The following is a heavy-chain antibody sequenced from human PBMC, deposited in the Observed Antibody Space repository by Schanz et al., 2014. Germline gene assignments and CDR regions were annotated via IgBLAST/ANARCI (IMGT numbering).Heavy chain of an antibody. D-gene: IGHD2-2*01. CDR3: AKDSTHIDIVLVPTAIDY. Sequence: QAQLMESGGGVVQPGTSLILSCSVSGFSLNTYGIHWFRQPAGKGLEWVAVIWNNGVTKYYADSVKGRFTISRDNSKNTLYLHTNTLRSEDTAVYYCAKDSTHIDIVLVPTAIDYWGQGTLVTVSS. CDR1: GFSLNTYG. CDR2: IWNNGVTK. J-gene: IGHJ4*02. V-gene: IGHV3-33*06.